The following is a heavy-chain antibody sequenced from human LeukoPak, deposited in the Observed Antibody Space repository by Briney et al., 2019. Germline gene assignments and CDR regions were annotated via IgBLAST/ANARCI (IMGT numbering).Heavy chain of an antibody. J-gene: IGHJ4*02. CDR1: GFTFSSYA. CDR2: ISYDGRNK. CDR3: AREGLLYYFDY. V-gene: IGHV3-30*04. Sequence: PGRSLRLSCAASGFTFSSYAMYWVRQAPGKGLEWVAVISYDGRNKYYADSVKGRFTISRDISKNTLYLQMNSLRAEDTAVYYCAREGLLYYFDYWGQGTLVTVSS.